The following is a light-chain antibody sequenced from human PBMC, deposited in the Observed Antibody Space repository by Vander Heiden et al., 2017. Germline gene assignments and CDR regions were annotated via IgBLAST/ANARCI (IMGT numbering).Light chain of an antibody. CDR3: QQHDSTPQLT. V-gene: IGKV4-1*01. CDR1: QSVLYSSNNKNY. Sequence: DIVLTQSPDSLSVSLGERATINCKSSQSVLYSSNNKNYLAWYQQKPGQPPKLLIYWASTREFGVPDRFSGSGYGTDFTLTISSLQAEDVAVYYCQQHDSTPQLTFGPGTKVDIK. CDR2: WAS. J-gene: IGKJ3*01.